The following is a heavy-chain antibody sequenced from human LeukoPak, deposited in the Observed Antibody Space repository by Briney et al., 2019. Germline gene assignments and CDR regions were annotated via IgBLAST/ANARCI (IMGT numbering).Heavy chain of an antibody. J-gene: IGHJ4*02. CDR2: ISGLAATST. CDR3: ANALGM. Sequence: PGGSLRLSCAASGFIFSSYGMCWVRQAPRKGLDWVSGISGLAATSTYYADSVKGRFTISRDNYKNTVYLQMNSLTVEDTAVYYCANALGMWGLGTLVTVSS. V-gene: IGHV3-23*01. D-gene: IGHD7-27*01. CDR1: GFIFSSYG.